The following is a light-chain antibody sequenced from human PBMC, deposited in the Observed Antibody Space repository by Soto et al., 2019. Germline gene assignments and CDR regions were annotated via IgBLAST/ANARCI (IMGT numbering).Light chain of an antibody. CDR3: CSYASSTSVI. CDR2: EVS. CDR1: SSDVGGYNL. J-gene: IGLJ2*01. Sequence: QSALTQPASVSGSPGQSITISCTGTSSDVGGYNLVSWYQQHPGKAPEFIIYEVSKRPSGVSNRFSGSKSGNTASLTISGLQAEDEADYYCCSYASSTSVIFGGGTKVTVL. V-gene: IGLV2-23*02.